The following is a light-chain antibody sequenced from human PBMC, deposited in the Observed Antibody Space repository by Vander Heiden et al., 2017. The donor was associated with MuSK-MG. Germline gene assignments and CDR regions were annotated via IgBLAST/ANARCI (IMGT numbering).Light chain of an antibody. CDR3: GAQVV. J-gene: IGLJ2*01. CDR2: EVS. Sequence: SALTQPASVSGSPGQSITISCTGTSSDVGSYTLVSGYKKHPGKAPKIMIYEVSKRTSGVSNRFSGSKSGNTASLKISGLQAEDEADYYCGAQVVFGGGTKLTVL. CDR1: SSDVGSYTL. V-gene: IGLV2-23*02.